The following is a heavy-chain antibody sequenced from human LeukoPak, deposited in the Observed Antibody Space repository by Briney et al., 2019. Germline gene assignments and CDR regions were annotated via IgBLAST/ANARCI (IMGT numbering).Heavy chain of an antibody. V-gene: IGHV4-4*07. Sequence: SETLSLTCTVSGGSISSYYWSWIRQPVGKGLEWIGRIYTSGSTNYNPSLKGRVTMSVDTSKNQFSLKLSSVTAADTAVYYCAREAKHGQIYGMDVWGQGTTVTVSS. CDR1: GGSISSYY. CDR3: AREAKHGQIYGMDV. J-gene: IGHJ6*02. CDR2: IYTSGST.